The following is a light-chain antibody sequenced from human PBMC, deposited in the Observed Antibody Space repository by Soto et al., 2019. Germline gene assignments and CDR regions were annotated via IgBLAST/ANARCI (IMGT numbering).Light chain of an antibody. J-gene: IGKJ4*01. CDR2: GAS. CDR3: QQRSKWLT. Sequence: EIVLTQSPATLSLSPGERATLSCRASQRVGNYLAWYQQKPGQAPRLLIYGASNRATDIPARFSGSGSGTDFTLTISSLEPEDFAVYYCQQRSKWLTFGGGTKVEIK. V-gene: IGKV3-11*01. CDR1: QRVGNY.